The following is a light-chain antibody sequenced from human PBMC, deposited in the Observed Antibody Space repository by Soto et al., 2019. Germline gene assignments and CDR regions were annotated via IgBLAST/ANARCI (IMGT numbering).Light chain of an antibody. Sequence: QSVLTQPPSASGTPGQRVTFSCSGSGSNIGTNAVNWYQQLPGTAPKLLIYSNTQRPSGVPDRFSGSKSGTSASLAISGLQSEDEADYYCAAWDDSLSGSWVFGGGTKLTVL. CDR1: GSNIGTNA. J-gene: IGLJ3*02. CDR2: SNT. CDR3: AAWDDSLSGSWV. V-gene: IGLV1-44*01.